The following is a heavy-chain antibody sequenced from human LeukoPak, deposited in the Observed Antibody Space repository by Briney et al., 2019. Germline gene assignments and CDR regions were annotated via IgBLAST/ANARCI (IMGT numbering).Heavy chain of an antibody. D-gene: IGHD3-10*01. J-gene: IGHJ4*02. Sequence: SETLSLTCTVSGGSISSGGYYWSWIHQHPGKGLEWIGYIYYSGSTYYNPSLKSRVTILLDTSNNQFSLKLSSVTAADTAVYYCAREKADYYASGNYDLRRYCFDYWGQGMLVTVSS. CDR3: AREKADYYASGNYDLRRYCFDY. CDR2: IYYSGST. V-gene: IGHV4-31*03. CDR1: GGSISSGGYY.